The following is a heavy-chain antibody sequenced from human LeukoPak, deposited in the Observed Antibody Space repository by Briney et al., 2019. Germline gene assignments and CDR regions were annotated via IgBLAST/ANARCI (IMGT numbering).Heavy chain of an antibody. D-gene: IGHD1-26*01. J-gene: IGHJ3*02. CDR2: IYTSGST. Sequence: PSETLSLTCTVSGGSISSGSYYWSWIRQPAGKGLEWIGRIYTSGSTNYNPSLKSRVTISVDTSKNQFSLKLSSVTAADTAVYYCARLDCSGSYGTACAFDIWGQGTMVTVSS. CDR1: GGSISSGSYY. CDR3: ARLDCSGSYGTACAFDI. V-gene: IGHV4-61*02.